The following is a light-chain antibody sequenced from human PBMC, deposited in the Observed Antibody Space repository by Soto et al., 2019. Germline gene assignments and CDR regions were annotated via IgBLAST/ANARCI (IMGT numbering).Light chain of an antibody. V-gene: IGKV3-20*01. Sequence: EIVFTQSPGTLSLSPGERAPPSCRASQSVSNNYLAWYQQKPGQAPRLLIYGASNRATGIPDRFSGSGSGTDFTLTISRLEPEDFAVYYCQQYGSSGTFGQGTKVDIK. CDR1: QSVSNNY. J-gene: IGKJ1*01. CDR2: GAS. CDR3: QQYGSSGT.